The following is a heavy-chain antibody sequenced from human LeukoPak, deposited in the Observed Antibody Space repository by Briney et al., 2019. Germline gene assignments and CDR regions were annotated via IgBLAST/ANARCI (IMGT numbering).Heavy chain of an antibody. CDR3: ARVNAALYDY. Sequence: SETLSLTCTVSGGSISSYYWSWIRQPPGKGLEWIGYIYYSGSSNYNPSLKSRVTISVDTSKNQFSLKLSSVTAADTAVYYCARVNAALYDYWGQGTLVTVSS. J-gene: IGHJ4*02. D-gene: IGHD2-2*02. CDR1: GGSISSYY. V-gene: IGHV4-59*01. CDR2: IYYSGSS.